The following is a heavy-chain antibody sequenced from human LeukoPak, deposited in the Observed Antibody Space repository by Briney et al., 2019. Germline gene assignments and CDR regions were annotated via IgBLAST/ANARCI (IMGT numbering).Heavy chain of an antibody. V-gene: IGHV4-31*03. CDR1: GGSISSGGYY. Sequence: SQTLSLTCTVSGGSISSGGYYWSWIRQHPGKGLEWIGYIYYSGSTYYNPSLKSRVTISVDTSKNQFSLKLSSVTAADTAVYYCARDKADYYGSGSRRYFDYWGQGTLVTVSS. D-gene: IGHD3-10*01. J-gene: IGHJ4*02. CDR2: IYYSGST. CDR3: ARDKADYYGSGSRRYFDY.